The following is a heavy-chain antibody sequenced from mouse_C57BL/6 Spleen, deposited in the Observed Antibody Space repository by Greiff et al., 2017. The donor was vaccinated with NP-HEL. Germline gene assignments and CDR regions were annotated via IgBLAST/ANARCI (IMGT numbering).Heavy chain of an antibody. Sequence: EVQLQESGPGLVKPSQSLSLTCSVTGYSITSGYYWNWIRQFPGNKLEWMGYISYDGSNNYNPSLKNRISITRDTSKDQFCLKLNSVTTEDTATYYFAREESLNWAFAYWGQGTLVTVSA. D-gene: IGHD4-1*01. CDR1: GYSITSGYY. CDR2: ISYDGSN. J-gene: IGHJ3*01. CDR3: AREESLNWAFAY. V-gene: IGHV3-6*01.